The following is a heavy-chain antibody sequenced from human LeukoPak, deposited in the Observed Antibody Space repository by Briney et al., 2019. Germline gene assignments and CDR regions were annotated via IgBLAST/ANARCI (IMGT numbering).Heavy chain of an antibody. J-gene: IGHJ4*02. Sequence: PGGSLRLSCAASGFTFTSYGMHWVRQAPGKGLEWVAVISYDGSNKYYADSVKGRFTISRDNSKNTLYLQMNSLRAEDTAAYYCAKDRIVGAIDYWGQGTLVTVSS. CDR2: ISYDGSNK. D-gene: IGHD1-26*01. V-gene: IGHV3-30*18. CDR1: GFTFTSYG. CDR3: AKDRIVGAIDY.